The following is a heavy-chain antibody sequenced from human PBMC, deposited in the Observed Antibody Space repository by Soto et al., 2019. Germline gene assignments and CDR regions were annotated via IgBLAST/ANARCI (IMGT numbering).Heavy chain of an antibody. J-gene: IGHJ3*01. V-gene: IGHV3-23*01. CDR3: AKTVVVSAALPDAFDF. Sequence: EVQLLESGGGLVQPGGSLRLSCAASGFTFRNYALSWVRQAPGKGLEWVSVISGSGGSTYFADSVQGRFAISRDNSKNTLYLQMNSLRAEDTALYYCAKTVVVSAALPDAFDFWGQGTMVTVSS. CDR1: GFTFRNYA. CDR2: ISGSGGST. D-gene: IGHD2-2*01.